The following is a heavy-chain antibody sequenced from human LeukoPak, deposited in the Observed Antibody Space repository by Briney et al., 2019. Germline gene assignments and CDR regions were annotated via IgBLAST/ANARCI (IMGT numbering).Heavy chain of an antibody. V-gene: IGHV1-69*04. J-gene: IGHJ6*03. CDR1: GGTFSSYA. Sequence: SVKVSCKASGGTFSSYAISWVRQAPGQGLEWMGRIIPILGIANYAQKFQGRVTITADKSTSTAYMELSSLRSEDTAVYYCARDPYYDFWSGPWVGADYYYYYMDVWGKGTTVTVSS. D-gene: IGHD3-3*01. CDR2: IIPILGIA. CDR3: ARDPYYDFWSGPWVGADYYYYYMDV.